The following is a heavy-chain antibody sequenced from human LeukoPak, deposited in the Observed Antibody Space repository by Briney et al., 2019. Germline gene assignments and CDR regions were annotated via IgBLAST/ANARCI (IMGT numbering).Heavy chain of an antibody. CDR3: ARFKIYDSSGYCGPFDY. J-gene: IGHJ4*02. V-gene: IGHV1-8*01. CDR1: GYTCTSYD. CDR2: TNPNSGNT. Sequence: ASVKVSCKASGYTCTSYDINWVRQATGQGLEWMGWTNPNSGNTGYAQKLQGRVTMTTDTSTSTAYMELRSLRSDDTAVYYCARFKIYDSSGYCGPFDYWGQGTLVTVSS. D-gene: IGHD3-22*01.